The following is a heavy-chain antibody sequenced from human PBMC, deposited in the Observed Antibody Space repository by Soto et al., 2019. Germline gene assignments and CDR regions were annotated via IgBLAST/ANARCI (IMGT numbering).Heavy chain of an antibody. V-gene: IGHV3-74*01. Sequence: LRLSCAASGFTFSSHWMNWVRQAPGKGLVWVSRISGDGRTTSHADSVKGRFTISRDNAKNTLYLQMNSLRVEDTAVYYCARGVPHCSSSSCYFDFWGQGIKVTVYS. CDR1: GFTFSSHW. D-gene: IGHD2-2*01. CDR3: ARGVPHCSSSSCYFDF. J-gene: IGHJ4*02. CDR2: ISGDGRTT.